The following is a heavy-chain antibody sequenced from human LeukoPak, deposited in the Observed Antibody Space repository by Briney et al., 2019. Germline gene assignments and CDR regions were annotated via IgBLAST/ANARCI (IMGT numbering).Heavy chain of an antibody. CDR2: ISGSGGST. CDR1: GFTFNSYA. Sequence: PGGSLRLSCAAPGFTFNSYAMSWVRQAPGKGLEWVSAISGSGGSTYYADSVKGRFTISRDNSKNTLYLQMNSLRAEDTAVYYCAKFSFGALTIFGVVPPGDAFDIWGQGTMVTVSS. J-gene: IGHJ3*02. CDR3: AKFSFGALTIFGVVPPGDAFDI. D-gene: IGHD3-3*01. V-gene: IGHV3-23*01.